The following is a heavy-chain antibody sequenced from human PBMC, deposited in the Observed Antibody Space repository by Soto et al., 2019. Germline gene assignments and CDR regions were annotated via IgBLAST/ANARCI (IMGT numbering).Heavy chain of an antibody. V-gene: IGHV4-61*01. CDR3: ARVTAKWEPLFFDY. J-gene: IGHJ4*02. D-gene: IGHD1-26*01. CDR2: IYYSGST. Sequence: SLTCTVSGGSFSSGSYYWSWIRQPPGKGLEWIGYIYYSGSTNYNPSLKSRVTISVDTSKNQFSLKLSAVTAADTAVYYCARVTAKWEPLFFDYWGQRTLVTVSS. CDR1: GGSFSSGSYY.